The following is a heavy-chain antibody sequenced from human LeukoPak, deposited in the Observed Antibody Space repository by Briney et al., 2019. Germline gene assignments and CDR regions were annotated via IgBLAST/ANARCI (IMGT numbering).Heavy chain of an antibody. CDR2: IYYSGST. J-gene: IGHJ4*02. V-gene: IGHV4-39*07. CDR3: ARCPPDSRGYIDY. Sequence: SETESLTCTVSGGSISSSSYYWGWIRQPPGKGLEWIGTIYYSGSTYYNPSLKSRVTISVDTSKNQFSLKLSSVTAADTAVYYCARCPPDSRGYIDYWGQGTLVTVSS. CDR1: GGSISSSSYY. D-gene: IGHD3-22*01.